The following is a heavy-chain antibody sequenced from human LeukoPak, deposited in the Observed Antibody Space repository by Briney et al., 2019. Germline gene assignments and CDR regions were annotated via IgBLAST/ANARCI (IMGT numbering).Heavy chain of an antibody. CDR3: ARDRGSYYYGMDV. Sequence: SETLSLTCTVSGGSISSGSYYWSWIRQPAGKGLEWIGRIYTSGSTNYNPSLKSRVTISVDTSKNQFSLKLSSVTAADTAVYYCARDRGSYYYGMDVWGQGTTVTVSS. CDR1: GGSISSGSYY. V-gene: IGHV4-61*02. CDR2: IYTSGST. J-gene: IGHJ6*02. D-gene: IGHD1-26*01.